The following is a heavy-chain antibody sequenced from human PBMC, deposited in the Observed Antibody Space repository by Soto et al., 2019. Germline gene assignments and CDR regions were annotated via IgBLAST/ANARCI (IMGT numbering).Heavy chain of an antibody. Sequence: QVQLVQSGVEVKKPGSSVKVSCKASGGTLNSYAIDWVRQAPGQGLEWMGGIIPIFGNTYYAQRLQGRVKLNADESTRKAYMGLSSLSSEDTAVYYCAGGTVTGSDYNFYLYGMDVWGQGTTVIVSS. V-gene: IGHV1-69*12. D-gene: IGHD1-1*01. CDR1: GGTLNSYA. CDR2: IIPIFGNT. CDR3: AGGTVTGSDYNFYLYGMDV. J-gene: IGHJ6*02.